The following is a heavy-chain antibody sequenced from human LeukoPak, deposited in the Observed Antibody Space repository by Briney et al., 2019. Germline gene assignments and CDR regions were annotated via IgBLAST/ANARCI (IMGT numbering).Heavy chain of an antibody. Sequence: SVRVSCKASGFTFTSSAMQWVRQARGQRLEWIGWIVVGSGNTNYAQKFQERVTITRDMSTSTAYMELSSLRSEDTAVYYCAASSVSGYYYYYYYMDVWGKGTTVTISS. V-gene: IGHV1-58*02. CDR3: AASSVSGYYYYYYYMDV. CDR2: IVVGSGNT. J-gene: IGHJ6*03. CDR1: GFTFTSSA. D-gene: IGHD3-22*01.